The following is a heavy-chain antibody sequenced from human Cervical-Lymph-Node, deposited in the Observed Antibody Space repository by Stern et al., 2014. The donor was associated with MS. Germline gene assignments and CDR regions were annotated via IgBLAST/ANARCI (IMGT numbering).Heavy chain of an antibody. CDR1: GASISSYY. CDR2: IYYTGTT. D-gene: IGHD2-2*03. V-gene: IGHV4-59*01. CDR3: ARKSLSMDHYFDS. Sequence: QLQLQESGPGLVKPSETLSLTCTVSGASISSYYWNWIRQPPGKGLEWLGYIYYTGTTNYNPSLKGRVAISLDTSKNQFSLILRSVSAADTAVYYCARKSLSMDHYFDSWGQGTLVTVSS. J-gene: IGHJ4*02.